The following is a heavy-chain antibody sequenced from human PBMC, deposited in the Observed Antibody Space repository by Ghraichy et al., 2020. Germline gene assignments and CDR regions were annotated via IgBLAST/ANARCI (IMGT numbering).Heavy chain of an antibody. V-gene: IGHV3-7*03. J-gene: IGHJ4*02. CDR2: IRQDGNEK. Sequence: GGSLRLSCVASGFTFSDYWMQWVRQAPGKGLEWVANIRQDGNEKYYVNSVKGRFTISRDNARNSLYLQMNSLRAEDTAGYYCARRYFDSWGQGTLVTVS. CDR1: GFTFSDYW. CDR3: ARRYFDS.